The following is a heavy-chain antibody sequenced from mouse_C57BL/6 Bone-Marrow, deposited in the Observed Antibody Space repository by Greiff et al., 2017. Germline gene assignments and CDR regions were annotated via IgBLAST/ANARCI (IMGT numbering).Heavy chain of an antibody. Sequence: VQLQQSGAELVRPGASVKLSCKASGYTFTDYYINWVKQRPGQGLEWIARIYPGSGNTYYNDKFKGKATLTAEKSSSTAYMQLSSLTSEDSAVYFCARGSHWYFDVWGTGTTVTVSS. D-gene: IGHD1-1*02. J-gene: IGHJ1*03. CDR1: GYTFTDYY. CDR2: IYPGSGNT. CDR3: ARGSHWYFDV. V-gene: IGHV1-76*01.